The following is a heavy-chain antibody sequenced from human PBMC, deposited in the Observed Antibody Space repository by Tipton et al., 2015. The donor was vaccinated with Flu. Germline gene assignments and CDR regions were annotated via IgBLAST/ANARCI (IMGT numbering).Heavy chain of an antibody. J-gene: IGHJ3*02. Sequence: QLVQSGAEVKKPGSSVKVSCKASGGTFSSYAISWVRQAPGQGLEWMGGIIPILGIANYAQKFQGRVTITADESTSTAYMELSSLGSEDTAVYYCARDMMGQRGYEYVWGSPYDAFDIWGQGTMVTVSS. D-gene: IGHD3-16*01. CDR3: ARDMMGQRGYEYVWGSPYDAFDI. CDR2: IIPILGIA. CDR1: GGTFSSYA. V-gene: IGHV1-69*01.